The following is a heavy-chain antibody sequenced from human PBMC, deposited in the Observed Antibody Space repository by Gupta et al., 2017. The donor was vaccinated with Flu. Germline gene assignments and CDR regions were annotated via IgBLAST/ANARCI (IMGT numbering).Heavy chain of an antibody. V-gene: IGHV3-23*01. Sequence: GTGKWLGGVSGISSTGNNKYYADSVKGGFTISRDNARNTVSLQRNSLRTDDTALYFCANAWASGGDDCYTDYFSSWGQGALVTVSS. D-gene: IGHD2-21*02. CDR3: ANAWASGGDDCYTDYFSS. J-gene: IGHJ4*02. CDR2: ISSTGNNK.